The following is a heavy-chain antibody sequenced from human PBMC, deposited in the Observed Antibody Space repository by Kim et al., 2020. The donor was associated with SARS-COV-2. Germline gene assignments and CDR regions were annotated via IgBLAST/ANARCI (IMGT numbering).Heavy chain of an antibody. V-gene: IGHV3-23*01. J-gene: IGHJ4*02. D-gene: IGHD3-22*01. CDR3: AKDTSLSMIVVASFDC. CDR2: FSGSGGTT. CDR1: GFTFSAYA. Sequence: GGSLRLSCAASGFTFSAYAMSWVRQAPGKGLEWVSGFSGSGGTTYYADSVKGRFTISRDNSRNTLYLQMDSLRAEDTAVYYCAKDTSLSMIVVASFDCWGKGTLVTVSS.